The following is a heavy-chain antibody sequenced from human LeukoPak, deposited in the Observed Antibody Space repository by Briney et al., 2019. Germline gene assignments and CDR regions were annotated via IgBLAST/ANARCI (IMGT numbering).Heavy chain of an antibody. V-gene: IGHV3-21*01. D-gene: IGHD3-10*01. CDR3: ARDRSPRTGSGVRYFDY. CDR2: ISSSSSYI. J-gene: IGHJ4*02. Sequence: GGSLRLSCAASGFTFSSYSMNWVRQAPGKGLEWVSSISSSSSYIYYADSVKGRFTISRDNAKNSLYLQVNSLRAEDTAVYYCARDRSPRTGSGVRYFDYWGQGTLVTVSS. CDR1: GFTFSSYS.